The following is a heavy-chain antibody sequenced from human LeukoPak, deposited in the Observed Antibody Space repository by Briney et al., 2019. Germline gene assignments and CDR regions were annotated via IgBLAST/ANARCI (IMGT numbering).Heavy chain of an antibody. J-gene: IGHJ4*02. CDR3: SRDPRGNSVYMFDY. V-gene: IGHV1-46*01. CDR1: GYIFTNYY. CDR2: INPRGGST. D-gene: IGHD5/OR15-5a*01. Sequence: GASVKVSCKASGYIFTNYYMHWVRQAPGQGLEWMGFINPRGGSTRYAQNFQGRVTMTRDTSTSTIYMELSSLRSEDTAVYYCSRDPRGNSVYMFDYWGQGTLVTVSS.